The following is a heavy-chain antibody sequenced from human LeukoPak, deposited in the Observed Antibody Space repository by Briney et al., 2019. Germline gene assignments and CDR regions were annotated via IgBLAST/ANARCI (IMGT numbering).Heavy chain of an antibody. V-gene: IGHV3-7*01. CDR2: IKQDGNEK. J-gene: IGHJ4*02. Sequence: GGSLRLSCAASGFTFNSYWMNWVRQAPGKGLEWVANIKQDGNEKYYVDSVKGRFTISRDNAKNSLYLQMNSLRVEDTAIYYCARGGYDWGQGTLVTVSS. CDR1: GFTFNSYW. D-gene: IGHD5-12*01. CDR3: ARGGYD.